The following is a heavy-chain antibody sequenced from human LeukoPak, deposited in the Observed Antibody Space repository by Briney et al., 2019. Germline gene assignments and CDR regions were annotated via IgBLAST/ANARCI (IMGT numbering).Heavy chain of an antibody. J-gene: IGHJ6*02. V-gene: IGHV3-23*01. CDR1: GFTFSSYA. D-gene: IGHD2-15*01. Sequence: GGSLRLSCAASGFTFSSYAMSWVRQAPGKGLEWVSAISGSGGSTYYADSVKGRFTISRDNAKNSLYLQMNSLRAEDTAVYYCAREQDRYYYGMDVWGQGTTVTVSS. CDR2: ISGSGGST. CDR3: AREQDRYYYGMDV.